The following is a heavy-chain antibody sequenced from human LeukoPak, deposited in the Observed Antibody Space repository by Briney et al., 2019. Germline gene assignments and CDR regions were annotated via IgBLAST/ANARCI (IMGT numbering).Heavy chain of an antibody. CDR2: ISGSDGGT. J-gene: IGHJ5*02. D-gene: IGHD3-10*01. CDR1: GFTLSSYG. V-gene: IGHV3-23*01. Sequence: PGRSLRLSCAASGFTLSSYGMNWVRQAPGKGLEWVSGISGSDGGTYYADSVKGRFTISRDNSKNTLYLQMNSLRAEDTAVYYCARTYYSSGSWWFDPWGQETLVAVSS. CDR3: ARTYYSSGSWWFDP.